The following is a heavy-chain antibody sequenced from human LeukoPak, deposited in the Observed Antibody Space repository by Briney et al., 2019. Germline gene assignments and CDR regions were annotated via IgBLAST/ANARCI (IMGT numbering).Heavy chain of an antibody. Sequence: GASVKVSCKASGYTFTGYYMHWVRQAPGQGLEWMGWINPNSGGTNYAQKFQGRVTMTRDTSISTAYMELSRLRSDDTAVYYCARSYYYDSSSHNDYWGQGTLVTVSS. CDR3: ARSYYYDSSSHNDY. CDR1: GYTFTGYY. D-gene: IGHD3-22*01. CDR2: INPNSGGT. V-gene: IGHV1-2*02. J-gene: IGHJ4*02.